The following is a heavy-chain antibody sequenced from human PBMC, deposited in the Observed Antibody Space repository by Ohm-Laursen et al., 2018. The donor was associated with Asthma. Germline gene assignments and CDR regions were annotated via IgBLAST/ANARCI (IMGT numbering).Heavy chain of an antibody. CDR1: GFTFRSYA. D-gene: IGHD3-22*01. CDR2: GGSYYDGGLK. J-gene: IGHJ4*02. Sequence: SLRLSCAASGFTFRSYAMHWVRQAPGKGLEWVAVGGSYYDGGLKYYADSVSGRFTVSRDDSKNTLYLQMNSLRAEDTAVYYCARLNYYDSSGYADYWGQGTLVTVSS. CDR3: ARLNYYDSSGYADY. V-gene: IGHV3-30-3*01.